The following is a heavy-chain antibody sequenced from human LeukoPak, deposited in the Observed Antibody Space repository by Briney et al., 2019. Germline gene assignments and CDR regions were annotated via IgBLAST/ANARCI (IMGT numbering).Heavy chain of an antibody. CDR1: GFTFSSYG. CDR3: AREHSGYDFPGRDYYYMDV. Sequence: PGRSLRLSCAASGFTFSSYGMHWVRQAPGKGLEWVAVISYDGSNKYYADSVKGRFTISRDNSKNTLYLQMNSLRAEDTAVYYCAREHSGYDFPGRDYYYMDVWGKGTTVTVSS. CDR2: ISYDGSNK. V-gene: IGHV3-30*03. D-gene: IGHD5-12*01. J-gene: IGHJ6*03.